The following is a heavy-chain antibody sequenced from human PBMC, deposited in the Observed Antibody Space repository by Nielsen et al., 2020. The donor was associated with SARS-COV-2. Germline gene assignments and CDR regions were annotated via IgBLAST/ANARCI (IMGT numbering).Heavy chain of an antibody. V-gene: IGHV4-61*08. Sequence: SETLSLTCTVSGGSISSGDYYWSWIRQPPGKGLEWIGHINDSGSTNYNPSLKSRVSMSIDMSKNQVSLKLSSVTAADTAIYYCARPFEHWGQGTLVTVSS. CDR3: ARPFEH. J-gene: IGHJ4*02. CDR2: INDSGST. CDR1: GGSISSGDYY.